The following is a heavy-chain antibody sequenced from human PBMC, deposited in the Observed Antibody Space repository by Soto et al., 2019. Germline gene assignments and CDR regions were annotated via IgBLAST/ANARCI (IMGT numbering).Heavy chain of an antibody. CDR3: ARDRRGVYCSSTSCRVYYYYYYMDV. CDR1: GFTFSSYW. V-gene: IGHV3-7*01. Sequence: HPGGSLRLSCAASGFTFSSYWMSWVRQAPGKGLEWVANIKQDGSEKYYVDSVRGRFTISRDNAKNSLYLQMNSLRAEDTAVYYCARDRRGVYCSSTSCRVYYYYYYMDVWGKGTTVTVSS. CDR2: IKQDGSEK. D-gene: IGHD2-2*01. J-gene: IGHJ6*03.